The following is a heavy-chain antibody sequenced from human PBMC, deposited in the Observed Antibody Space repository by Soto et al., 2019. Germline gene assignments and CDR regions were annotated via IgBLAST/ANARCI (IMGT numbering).Heavy chain of an antibody. CDR1: GFTFSSFS. CDR2: ISYYGSTK. Sequence: VQLEESGGGVVQPGRSLSLSCAASGFTFSSFSLHWVRQAPGKGLEWLALISYYGSTKYNPDSVKGRFIISRDNSKNTLYLQLNSLRPEDTAVYYCARTTTVAGTPEFDYWGQGTRVTVSS. CDR3: ARTTTVAGTPEFDY. V-gene: IGHV3-30-3*01. D-gene: IGHD6-19*01. J-gene: IGHJ4*02.